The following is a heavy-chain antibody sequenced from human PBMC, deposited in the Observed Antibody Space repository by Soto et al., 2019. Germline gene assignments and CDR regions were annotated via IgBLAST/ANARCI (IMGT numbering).Heavy chain of an antibody. CDR3: AHRLNYYGSGTYWFDP. CDR1: GFSLSTSGVG. J-gene: IGHJ5*02. CDR2: IYWDDDK. V-gene: IGHV2-5*02. Sequence: QITLKESGPTLVKPTQTLTLTCTFSGFSLSTSGVGVGWIRQPPGKALEWLALIYWDDDKRYSPSLKSRLTITQDTSKNQVVLTMTNMDPVDTATYYCAHRLNYYGSGTYWFDPWGQGTLVTVSS. D-gene: IGHD3-10*01.